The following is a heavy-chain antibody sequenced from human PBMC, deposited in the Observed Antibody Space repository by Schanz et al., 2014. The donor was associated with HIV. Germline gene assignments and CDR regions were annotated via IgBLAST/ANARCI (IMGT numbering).Heavy chain of an antibody. Sequence: QVQLVQSGAEVKKPGSSVKVFCRASGGTFINYAFSWVRQAPGQGLEWMGGIIPLFGTSNYAQKFQGRATITADESTSTAYMELSSLRSEDTAVYYCARDLGGDFWSAQGGFDPWGQGTLVTVSS. J-gene: IGHJ5*02. D-gene: IGHD3-3*01. CDR3: ARDLGGDFWSAQGGFDP. CDR2: IIPLFGTS. V-gene: IGHV1-69*01. CDR1: GGTFINYA.